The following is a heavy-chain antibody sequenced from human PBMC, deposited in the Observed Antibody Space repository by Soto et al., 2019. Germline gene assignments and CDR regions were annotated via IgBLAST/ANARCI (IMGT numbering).Heavy chain of an antibody. CDR2: ISVYNGNT. CDR3: ASGWFGEFVYYFDY. V-gene: IGHV1-18*01. Sequence: QVQLVQSGAEVKKPGASVKVSCKASGYTFTSYGISWVRQAPGQGLEWMGWISVYNGNTNYAQKLQGRVTXTPXTXKSTAYMELRSLRSDDTAVYYCASGWFGEFVYYFDYWGQGTLVTVSS. J-gene: IGHJ4*02. CDR1: GYTFTSYG. D-gene: IGHD3-10*01.